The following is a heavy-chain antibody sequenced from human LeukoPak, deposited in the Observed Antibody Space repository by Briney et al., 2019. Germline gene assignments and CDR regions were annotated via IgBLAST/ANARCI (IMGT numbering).Heavy chain of an antibody. D-gene: IGHD6-13*01. J-gene: IGHJ6*02. Sequence: ASVTVSCKASGGTFSSYAISWVRQAPGQGLEWMGGIIPIFGTANYAQKFQGRVTITADESTSTAYMELSSLRSEDKAVYYCASGEQHPYYYYGMDVWGQGTTVTVSS. CDR1: GGTFSSYA. CDR2: IIPIFGTA. CDR3: ASGEQHPYYYYGMDV. V-gene: IGHV1-69*01.